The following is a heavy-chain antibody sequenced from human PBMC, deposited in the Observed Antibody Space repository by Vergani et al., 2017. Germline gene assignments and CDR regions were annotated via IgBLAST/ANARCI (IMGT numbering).Heavy chain of an antibody. D-gene: IGHD2-15*01. J-gene: IGHJ4*02. V-gene: IGHV3-30*02. Sequence: QVQLVQSGGGVVQPGGSLRLSCAASGFTFNRYGWQWFRQGPGKGLEWVAYIFFDGSNKYYADSVKGRFIVSRDNSNDPLYLQMNSLRTDDTAVYYCARDLAYCHEGSCALWGQGSVVTVSS. CDR2: IFFDGSNK. CDR3: ARDLAYCHEGSCAL. CDR1: GFTFNRYG.